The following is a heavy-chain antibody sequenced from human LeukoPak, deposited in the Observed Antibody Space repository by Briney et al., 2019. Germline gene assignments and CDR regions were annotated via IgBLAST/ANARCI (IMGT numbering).Heavy chain of an antibody. J-gene: IGHJ4*02. Sequence: SETLSLTCTVSGGSISSYYWSWIRQPPGKGLEWIGYIYYRGSTNYNPSLKSRVTISVDTSENQFSLKLGSVTAADTAVYYCARHVSGDGYQGLDYFDYWGQGTLVTVSS. CDR3: ARHVSGDGYQGLDYFDY. V-gene: IGHV4-59*08. D-gene: IGHD5-24*01. CDR2: IYYRGST. CDR1: GGSISSYY.